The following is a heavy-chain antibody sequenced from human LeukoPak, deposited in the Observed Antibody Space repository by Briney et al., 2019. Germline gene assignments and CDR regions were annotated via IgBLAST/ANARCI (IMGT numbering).Heavy chain of an antibody. CDR1: GYTLTELS. Sequence: ASVKVSCKVSGYTLTELSMHWVRQAPGKGLEWMGGFDPEDGETIYAQKFQGRVTMTEDTSTDTAYMELSSLRSEDTAVYYCATTPGSRVLFSEWLSLDAFDIWGQGTMVTVSS. CDR3: ATTPGSRVLFSEWLSLDAFDI. V-gene: IGHV1-24*01. J-gene: IGHJ3*02. CDR2: FDPEDGET. D-gene: IGHD3-3*01.